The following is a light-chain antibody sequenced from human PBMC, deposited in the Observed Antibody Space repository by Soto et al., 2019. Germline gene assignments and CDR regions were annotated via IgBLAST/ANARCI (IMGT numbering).Light chain of an antibody. V-gene: IGLV2-14*03. CDR3: SSYTSSTTNV. Sequence: QSALTQPASVSGSPGQSITISCTGTSSEGGGYNYVSWYQQHPGKAPKLLINDVSNRPSGISDRFSGSKSGNTASLTISGLQAEDEADYYCSSYTSSTTNVFGTGTKVTVL. CDR1: SSEGGGYNY. CDR2: DVS. J-gene: IGLJ1*01.